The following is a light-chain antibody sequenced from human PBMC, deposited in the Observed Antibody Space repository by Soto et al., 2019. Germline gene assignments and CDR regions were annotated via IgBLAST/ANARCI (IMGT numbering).Light chain of an antibody. CDR3: QHYNSYSEA. Sequence: AIQLTQSPSSLSASVGDRVTITCRASQGIGSALAWYQQKPGKAPKLLIYKASTLKSGVPSRFSGSGSGTEFTLTISSLQPDDFATYYCQHYNSYSEAFGQGTRWIS. CDR1: QGIGSA. CDR2: KAS. J-gene: IGKJ1*01. V-gene: IGKV1-13*02.